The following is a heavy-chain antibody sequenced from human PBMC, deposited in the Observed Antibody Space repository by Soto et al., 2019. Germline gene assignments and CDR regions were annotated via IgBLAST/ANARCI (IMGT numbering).Heavy chain of an antibody. CDR2: MNHSGST. D-gene: IGHD3-10*01. J-gene: IGHJ5*02. Sequence: PSETLSLTCAVYGGSFSGYYWSWIRQPPGKGLEWIGEMNHSGSTNYNPSLKSRVTISVDTSKNQFSLKLSSVTAADTAVYYCATGGPYGSGSYRAWFDPWGQGTLVTVS. CDR3: ATGGPYGSGSYRAWFDP. CDR1: GGSFSGYY. V-gene: IGHV4-34*01.